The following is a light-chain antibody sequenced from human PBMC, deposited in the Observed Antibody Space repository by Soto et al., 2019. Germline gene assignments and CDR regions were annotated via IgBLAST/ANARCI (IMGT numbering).Light chain of an antibody. CDR3: QKYDDAPLS. CDR2: DAS. V-gene: IGKV1-5*01. CDR1: QCISNW. Sequence: DIQMTQSPYPLSASIGDSVTITCRASQCISNWLAWYQQKPGTAPKPLIYDASTLEGGVPSRFRGSGSGTEFTLTISSLQPDEFATYYCQKYDDAPLSFGGGTKVDIK. J-gene: IGKJ4*01.